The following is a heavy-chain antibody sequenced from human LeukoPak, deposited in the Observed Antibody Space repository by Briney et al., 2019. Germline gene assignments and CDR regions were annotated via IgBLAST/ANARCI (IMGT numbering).Heavy chain of an antibody. CDR2: VYSRGSI. J-gene: IGHJ6*03. Sequence: SETLSLTCTVSGGSMNTVSYYWVWIRQAPEKGLEWIGSVYSRGSIYSNPSLRSRVTISLDTSTNQFSLNLSSVTVADTALYYCARDHPTPNAGYMDVWGKGTTVTVSS. V-gene: IGHV4-39*07. CDR1: GGSMNTVSYY. CDR3: ARDHPTPNAGYMDV. D-gene: IGHD2-8*01.